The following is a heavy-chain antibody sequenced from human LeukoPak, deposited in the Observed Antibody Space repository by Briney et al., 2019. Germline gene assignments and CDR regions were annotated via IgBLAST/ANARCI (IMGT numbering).Heavy chain of an antibody. J-gene: IGHJ4*02. CDR1: GFTFSSYE. V-gene: IGHV3-30*02. Sequence: GGSLRLSCAASGFTFSSYEMNWVRQAPGKGLEWVAFIRYDGSNKYYADSVKGRFTISRDNSKNTLYLQMNSLRAEDTAVYYCAKGQSYYSDYWGQGTLVTVSS. CDR3: AKGQSYYSDY. D-gene: IGHD3-10*01. CDR2: IRYDGSNK.